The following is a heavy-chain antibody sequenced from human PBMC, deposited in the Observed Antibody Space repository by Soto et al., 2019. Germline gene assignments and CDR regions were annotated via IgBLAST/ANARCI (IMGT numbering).Heavy chain of an antibody. CDR1: GGTFSSYA. CDR2: IIPIFGTA. V-gene: IGHV1-69*13. J-gene: IGHJ5*02. D-gene: IGHD2-2*01. CDR3: VREVGYCSSTSCPRPWGWFDP. Sequence: ASVKVSCKASGGTFSSYAISWVRQAPGQGLEWMGGIIPIFGTANYAQKFQGRVTITADESTSTAYMELSSLRSEDTAVYYCVREVGYCSSTSCPRPWGWFDPWGQGTLVTVSS.